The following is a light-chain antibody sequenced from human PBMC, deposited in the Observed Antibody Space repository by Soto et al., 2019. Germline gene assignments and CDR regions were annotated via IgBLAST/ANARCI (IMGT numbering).Light chain of an antibody. Sequence: EFLLTQSPATLSLSPGERATLSCRASQSLTNSFIAWYQQRPGQDHRILIYDTSSRASGIKDRFSGSGSGTDFTLTISRLETEDFAVFYCQQYGTSEIILGQGTRLEIK. J-gene: IGKJ5*01. V-gene: IGKV3-20*01. CDR2: DTS. CDR3: QQYGTSEII. CDR1: QSLTNSF.